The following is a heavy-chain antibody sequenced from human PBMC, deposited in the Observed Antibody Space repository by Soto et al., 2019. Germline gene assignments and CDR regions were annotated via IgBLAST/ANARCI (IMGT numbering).Heavy chain of an antibody. V-gene: IGHV3-21*01. CDR2: ISDSSNDI. CDR1: TFGLSPYT. J-gene: IGHJ4*02. CDR3: ARAGYCSGGICYPPGS. D-gene: IGHD2-15*01. Sequence: GGSLKLSCAVSTFGLSPYTMNWVRQAPGKGLEWVSSISDSSNDIYYAASVRGRFTISRDNSKNSLYLQMNSLRAEDTAVYYCARAGYCSGGICYPPGSWGQGTLVTVSS.